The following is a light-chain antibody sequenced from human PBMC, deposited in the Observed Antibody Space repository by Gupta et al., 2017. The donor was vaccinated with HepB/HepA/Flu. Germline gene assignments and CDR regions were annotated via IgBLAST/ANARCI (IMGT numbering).Light chain of an antibody. CDR2: RNN. CDR1: SSNIGSNY. Sequence: CSGSSSNIGSNYVYWYQQPPGTAPKLLIYRNNQRPSGVPDRFSGSNSGTSASLAISGLRSEDEADYYCAAWDDSLSGHVVFGGGTKLTVL. J-gene: IGLJ2*01. CDR3: AAWDDSLSGHVV. V-gene: IGLV1-47*01.